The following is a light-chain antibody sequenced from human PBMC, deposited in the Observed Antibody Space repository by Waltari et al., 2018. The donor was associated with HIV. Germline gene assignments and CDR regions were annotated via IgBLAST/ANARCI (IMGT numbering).Light chain of an antibody. CDR3: YSIDGSGHYRV. CDR2: EDS. CDR1: ALPKRF. V-gene: IGLV3-10*01. J-gene: IGLJ2*01. Sequence: SYELTQPPSVSVSPGQTARITCSGHALPKRFAYWYQQRSGRAPVLVIYEDSTRPSGIPERFSATNSGTVATLTISGAQVDDEADYYCYSIDGSGHYRVFGGGTKLTVL.